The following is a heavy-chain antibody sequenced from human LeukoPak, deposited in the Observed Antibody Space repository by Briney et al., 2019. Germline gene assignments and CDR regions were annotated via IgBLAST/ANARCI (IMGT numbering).Heavy chain of an antibody. V-gene: IGHV4-39*01. D-gene: IGHD2-15*01. Sequence: SETLSLTCSVSGGSISTPTYFWAWIRQPPGKGLGWHGCLYYSGSTYYHPSLKSRVTISVDTSKNQFSLKLSSVTAADTAVYYCARLVRLGYCSGDSCPGFDYWGQGTLVTVSS. CDR2: LYYSGST. CDR3: ARLVRLGYCSGDSCPGFDY. CDR1: GGSISTPTYF. J-gene: IGHJ4*02.